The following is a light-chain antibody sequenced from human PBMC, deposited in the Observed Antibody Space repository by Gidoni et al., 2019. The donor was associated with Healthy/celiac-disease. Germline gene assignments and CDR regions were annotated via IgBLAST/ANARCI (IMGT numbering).Light chain of an antibody. CDR2: AAS. CDR1: HGISSY. CDR3: QQLNSYPRRFT. Sequence: DIQLTQSPSFLSASVGDRVTITCRASHGISSYLAWYQQKPGKAPKLLIYAASTLQSGVPSRFSGSGSGTEFTLTISSLQPEDFATYYCQQLNSYPRRFTFGPGTKVDIK. J-gene: IGKJ3*01. V-gene: IGKV1-9*01.